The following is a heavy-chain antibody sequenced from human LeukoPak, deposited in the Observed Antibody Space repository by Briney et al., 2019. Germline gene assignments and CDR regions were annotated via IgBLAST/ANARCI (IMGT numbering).Heavy chain of an antibody. CDR3: ARATAIAAATFDY. V-gene: IGHV4-34*01. D-gene: IGHD6-13*01. J-gene: IGHJ4*02. CDR2: IYHGGST. CDR1: GGSFSGYY. Sequence: PSETLSLTCAVYGGSFSGYYWSWIRQPPGKGLEWIGEIYHGGSTYYNPSLKSRVTISVDTSKNQFSLKLSSVTAADTAVYYCARATAIAAATFDYWGQGTLVTVSS.